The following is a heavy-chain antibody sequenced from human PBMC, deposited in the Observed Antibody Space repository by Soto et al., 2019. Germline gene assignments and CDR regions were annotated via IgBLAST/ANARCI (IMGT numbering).Heavy chain of an antibody. CDR2: IGESGTPT. J-gene: IGHJ6*02. D-gene: IGHD2-2*01. V-gene: IGHV3-23*01. CDR3: ARYIPGVRYYGMDV. CDR1: GFTFSSYS. Sequence: GGAPSLSRAAPGFTFSSYSLKWVRPAPGKGLEWVSLIGESGTPTYYADSVKGRFTISRDNSGNTLFLEMYSLRAEDTAVYYCARYIPGVRYYGMDVWGQGTTVTVSS.